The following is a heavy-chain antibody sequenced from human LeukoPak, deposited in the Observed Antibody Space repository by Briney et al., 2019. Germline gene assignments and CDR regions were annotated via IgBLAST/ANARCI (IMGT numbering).Heavy chain of an antibody. CDR2: ISGSGGST. V-gene: IGHV3-23*01. Sequence: GGSLRLSCAASGFTFSSYAMSWVRQAPGKGLEWVSAISGSGGSTYYADSVKGRFTVSRDNSRNTLYLQMNSLRAEDTAVYYCAKVIYTSGSPDYWGQGTLVAVSS. CDR3: AKVIYTSGSPDY. J-gene: IGHJ4*02. D-gene: IGHD3-10*01. CDR1: GFTFSSYA.